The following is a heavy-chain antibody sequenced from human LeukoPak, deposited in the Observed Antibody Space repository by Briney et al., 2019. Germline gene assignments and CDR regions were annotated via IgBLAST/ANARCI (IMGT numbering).Heavy chain of an antibody. CDR1: GDSISNFY. D-gene: IGHD3-3*01. CDR2: IHTSGST. J-gene: IGHJ3*02. V-gene: IGHV4-4*07. Sequence: SETLSLTCTVSGDSISNFYWSWIRQPAGKGLEWIGRIHTSGSTYYNPSLKSRVTISVDTSKNQFSLKLSSVTAADTAVYYCARDFLPPSKGSGYYRDAFDIWGQGTMVTVSS. CDR3: ARDFLPPSKGSGYYRDAFDI.